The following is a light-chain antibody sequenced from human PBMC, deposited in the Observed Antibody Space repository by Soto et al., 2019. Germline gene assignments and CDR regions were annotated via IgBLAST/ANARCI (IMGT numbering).Light chain of an antibody. CDR2: GAS. J-gene: IGKJ2*01. CDR3: QQYINWPPEYT. CDR1: QSVYSN. Sequence: EIVMTQSPATLSVSPGERATLSCRASQSVYSNLAWYQQKVGQAPRLLIYGASTRATGIPARFSCSGSGTEFTLTISSLQSEDFALYYCQQYINWPPEYTFGQGTKLEIK. V-gene: IGKV3-15*01.